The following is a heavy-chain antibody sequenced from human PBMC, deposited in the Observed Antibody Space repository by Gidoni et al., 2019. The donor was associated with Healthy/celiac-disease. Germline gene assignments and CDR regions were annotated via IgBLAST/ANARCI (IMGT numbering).Heavy chain of an antibody. J-gene: IGHJ4*02. V-gene: IGHV3-30-3*01. CDR2: ISYDGSNK. CDR3: ARDKLVGSPGYYFDY. CDR1: GFTFSSYA. Sequence: QVQLVESGGGVVQPGRSLRISCEASGFTFSSYAMHWVRQAPGQGLEWVAVISYDGSNKYYADSVKGRFTISRDNSKNTLYLQMNSLRAEDTAVYYCARDKLVGSPGYYFDYWGQGTLVTVSS. D-gene: IGHD1-26*01.